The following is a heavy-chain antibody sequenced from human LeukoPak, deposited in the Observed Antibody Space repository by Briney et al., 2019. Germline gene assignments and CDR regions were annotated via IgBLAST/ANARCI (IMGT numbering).Heavy chain of an antibody. D-gene: IGHD4-17*01. CDR1: GFTFSSYW. CDR2: ISGDGSTT. CDR3: ARSRGVNYGAIDY. Sequence: GGSLRLSCAASGFTFSSYWMHWVRQAPGMGLVWVSRISGDGSTTSYADSVKGRFTISRGNAKNTLYLQMNSLRAEDTAVYYCARSRGVNYGAIDYWGQGTLVTVSS. J-gene: IGHJ4*02. V-gene: IGHV3-74*01.